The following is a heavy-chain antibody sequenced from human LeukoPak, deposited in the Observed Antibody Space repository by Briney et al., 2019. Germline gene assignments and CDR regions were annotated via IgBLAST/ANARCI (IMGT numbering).Heavy chain of an antibody. CDR2: IIPILGIA. Sequence: ASVKVSSKASGGTFSSYAISWVRQAPGQGFEWMGRIIPILGIANYAQKFQGRVTITADKSTSTAYMELSSLRSEDTAVYYCASTLSGYYYDSSGYYHWGQGTLVTVSS. D-gene: IGHD3-22*01. CDR3: ASTLSGYYYDSSGYYH. J-gene: IGHJ5*02. CDR1: GGTFSSYA. V-gene: IGHV1-69*04.